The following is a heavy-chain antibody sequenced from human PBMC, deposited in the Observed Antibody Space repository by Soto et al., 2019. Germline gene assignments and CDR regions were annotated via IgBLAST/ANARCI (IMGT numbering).Heavy chain of an antibody. V-gene: IGHV4-61*01. CDR2: IYYSGST. J-gene: IGHJ5*02. CDR1: GGSVSSGSYY. Sequence: QVQLQESGPGLVKPSETLSLTCTVSGGSVSSGSYYWSWIRQPPGKGLEWIGYIYYSGSTNYNPSLKSRVTISVDTSKTRFSLKLSSVTAADTAVYYCARGTVPAANNWFDPWGQGTLVTVSS. CDR3: ARGTVPAANNWFDP. D-gene: IGHD2-2*01.